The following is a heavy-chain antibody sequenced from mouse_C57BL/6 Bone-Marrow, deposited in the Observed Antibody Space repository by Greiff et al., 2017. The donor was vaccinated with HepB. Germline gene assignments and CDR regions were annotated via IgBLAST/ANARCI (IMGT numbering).Heavy chain of an antibody. V-gene: IGHV1-50*01. J-gene: IGHJ2*01. CDR2: IAPSDSYT. CDR1: GYTFTSYW. Sequence: QVQLQQPGAELVKPGASVKLSCKASGYTFTSYWMQWVKQRPGQGLEWIGEIAPSDSYTNYNPTFKGKATLTVDTSSSPAYMQLSSLTSEDSAVYYGAREGFKIPYYFDYWGQGTTLTVSS. CDR3: AREGFKIPYYFDY.